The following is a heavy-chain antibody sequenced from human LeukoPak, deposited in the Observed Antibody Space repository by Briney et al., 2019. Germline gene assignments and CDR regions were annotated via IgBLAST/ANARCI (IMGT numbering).Heavy chain of an antibody. CDR3: ARYYGSGSVGGFDY. J-gene: IGHJ4*02. CDR2: IWYDGSNE. CDR1: GFTFSNYG. Sequence: GGSLRLSCAASGFTFSNYGMHWGRQAPGKGLEWVAVIWYDGSNEYYTDSVKGRFTISRDNSKNTLSLQMNSLRAEDTAVYYCARYYGSGSVGGFDYWGQGTLVTVSS. V-gene: IGHV3-33*01. D-gene: IGHD3-10*01.